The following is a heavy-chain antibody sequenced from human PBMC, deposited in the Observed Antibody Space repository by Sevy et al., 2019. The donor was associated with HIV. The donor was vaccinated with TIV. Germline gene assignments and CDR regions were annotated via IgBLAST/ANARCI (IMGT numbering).Heavy chain of an antibody. CDR2: IRSKAYGGTT. CDR3: TRVTFYSSSWYLYSDDAFDI. J-gene: IGHJ3*02. V-gene: IGHV3-49*03. CDR1: GFTFGDYA. Sequence: GGSLRLSCTASGFTFGDYAMSWFRQAPGKGLEWVGFIRSKAYGGTTEYAASVKGRFTISRDDSKSIAYQQMNSLKTEDTAVYYCTRVTFYSSSWYLYSDDAFDIWGQGTMVTVSS. D-gene: IGHD6-13*01.